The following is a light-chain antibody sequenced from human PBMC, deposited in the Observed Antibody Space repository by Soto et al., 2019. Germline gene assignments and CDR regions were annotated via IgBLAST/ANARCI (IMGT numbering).Light chain of an antibody. V-gene: IGKV3-11*01. Sequence: EIVLTQSPATLSLSPGERATLSCRPSQPIGTYLAWYQQKPGQAPRLLIYDASDRATGIPARFGGSGSGSDFTLTISSLEPEDFAVYYCQQRYNWPVTFGQGTRLEIK. CDR1: QPIGTY. J-gene: IGKJ2*01. CDR3: QQRYNWPVT. CDR2: DAS.